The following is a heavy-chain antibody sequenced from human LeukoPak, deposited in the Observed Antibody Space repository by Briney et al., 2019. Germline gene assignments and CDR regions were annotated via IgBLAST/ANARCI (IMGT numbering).Heavy chain of an antibody. CDR1: GFPLSTYA. Sequence: ASVKVSCKASGFPLSTYAIHWVCQAPGQSLEWVGWINAGNGKTEYAQKLHDRVTITRDTSASTADMELSSLRSEDTAVYYCARGHPGTPGEYGMDVWGQGTTVTVSS. CDR2: INAGNGKT. D-gene: IGHD3-10*01. CDR3: ARGHPGTPGEYGMDV. V-gene: IGHV1-3*01. J-gene: IGHJ6*02.